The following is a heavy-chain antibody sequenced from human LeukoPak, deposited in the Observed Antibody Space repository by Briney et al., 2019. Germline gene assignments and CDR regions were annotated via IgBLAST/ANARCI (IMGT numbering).Heavy chain of an antibody. D-gene: IGHD2-21*01. J-gene: IGHJ4*02. V-gene: IGHV3-7*05. CDR2: IKGDGSEK. CDR3: ARNSRACDY. CDR1: GFTFSSHW. Sequence: GGSLRLSCAASGFTFSSHWMSWVRQAPGKGLEWVANIKGDGSEKNYVDSVKGRFTISRDNAKNSLYLQMNSLRAEDTAVYYCARNSRACDYWGQGTLVTVSS.